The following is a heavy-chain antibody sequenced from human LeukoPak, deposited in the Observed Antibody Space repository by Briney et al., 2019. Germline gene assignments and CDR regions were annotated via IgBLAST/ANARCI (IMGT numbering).Heavy chain of an antibody. D-gene: IGHD4-17*01. Sequence: PSETLSLTCAVYGGSFSGYYWSWIRQPAGKGLEWIGRIYTSGSTNYNPSLKSRVTMSVDTSKNQFSLKLSSVTAADTAVYYCARGGYGDYVFGPNDYWGQGTLVTVSS. CDR1: GGSFSGYY. CDR2: IYTSGST. CDR3: ARGGYGDYVFGPNDY. J-gene: IGHJ4*02. V-gene: IGHV4-59*10.